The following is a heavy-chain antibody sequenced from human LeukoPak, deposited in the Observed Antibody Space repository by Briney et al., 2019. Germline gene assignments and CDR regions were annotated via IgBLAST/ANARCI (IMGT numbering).Heavy chain of an antibody. D-gene: IGHD3-10*01. J-gene: IGHJ3*02. CDR3: ARDAYYYFGSGSPIRAFDI. CDR2: ISAYNGNT. Sequence: GASVTVSFKASGYTFTSYGISWVRQAPGQGLEWMGWISAYNGNTNYAQKVQGRVTMTTDTSTSTAYMEVRSLRSDDTAVYYCARDAYYYFGSGSPIRAFDIWGQGTMVTVSS. CDR1: GYTFTSYG. V-gene: IGHV1-18*01.